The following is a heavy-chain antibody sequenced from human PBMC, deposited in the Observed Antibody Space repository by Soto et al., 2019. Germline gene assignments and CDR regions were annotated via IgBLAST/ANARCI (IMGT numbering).Heavy chain of an antibody. Sequence: GGSLRLSCAASGFTFSRFELHWVRQAPGKGLEWVSAISGSGGSTYYADSVKGRFTISRDNSKNTLYLQMNSLRAEDTAVYYCAKNGERGNYFDYWGQGTLVTVSS. D-gene: IGHD1-1*01. CDR3: AKNGERGNYFDY. V-gene: IGHV3-23*01. J-gene: IGHJ4*02. CDR2: ISGSGGST. CDR1: GFTFSRFE.